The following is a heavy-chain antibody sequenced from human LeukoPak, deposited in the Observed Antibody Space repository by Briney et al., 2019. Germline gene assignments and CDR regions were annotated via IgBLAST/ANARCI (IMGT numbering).Heavy chain of an antibody. D-gene: IGHD6-13*01. Sequence: GGSLRLSCAASGFTFSSYWMHWVRQAPGKGRVWVSRINTDGSTTTYADSVQGRFTISRDNAKHTLYLQMHSLRAEDTAVCYCASGLKSYTTSWYGDYWGQGILVTVSS. V-gene: IGHV3-74*01. CDR3: ASGLKSYTTSWYGDY. CDR1: GFTFSSYW. CDR2: INTDGSTT. J-gene: IGHJ4*02.